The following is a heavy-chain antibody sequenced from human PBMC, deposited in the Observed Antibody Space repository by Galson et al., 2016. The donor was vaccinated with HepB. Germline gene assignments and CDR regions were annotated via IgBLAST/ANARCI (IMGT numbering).Heavy chain of an antibody. CDR1: GFIFSSYG. CDR3: ARDRDPFDAFDI. CDR2: IWFDGSDK. J-gene: IGHJ3*02. D-gene: IGHD3-10*01. Sequence: SLRLSCAASGFIFSSYGMHWVRQAPGKGLEWVAVIWFDGSDKYYADSVKGRFTISRDNSKNTVYLQMNSLRAEDTAVYYCARDRDPFDAFDIWGRGTMVTVSS. V-gene: IGHV3-33*01.